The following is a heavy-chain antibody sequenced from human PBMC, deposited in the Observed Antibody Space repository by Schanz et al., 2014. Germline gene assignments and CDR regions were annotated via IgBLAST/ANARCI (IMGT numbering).Heavy chain of an antibody. CDR2: VFPNGIT. V-gene: IGHV4-61*02. CDR3: ARDTTWRLDL. CDR1: GGSIRSGTYY. Sequence: QVQLQQWGAGLLKPSETLSLTCTVSGGSIRSGTYYWSWIRQPAGKALEWVGRVFPNGITNYNPSLKSRVPISRDTSKNQFSLPLTPLTAADTAVYYCARDTTWRLDLWGRGSLVTVSS. D-gene: IGHD1-1*01. J-gene: IGHJ2*01.